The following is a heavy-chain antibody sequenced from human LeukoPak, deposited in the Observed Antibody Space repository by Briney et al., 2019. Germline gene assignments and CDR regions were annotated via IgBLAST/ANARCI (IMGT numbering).Heavy chain of an antibody. V-gene: IGHV4-59*11. D-gene: IGHD5-24*01. CDR1: GGSIGTHY. CDR3: AKDAAYNPFDY. J-gene: IGHJ4*02. CDR2: IHYSGST. Sequence: KPSETLSLTCTVSGGSIGTHYWSWIRQPPGKGLEWIGYIHYSGSTNYNPSLKSRVTISVDTSKNQFSLKLNSVTTADTAVYYCAKDAAYNPFDYWGQGTLATVSS.